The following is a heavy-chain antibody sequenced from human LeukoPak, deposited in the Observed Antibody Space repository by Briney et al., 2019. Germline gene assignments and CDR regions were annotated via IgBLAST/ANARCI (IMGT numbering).Heavy chain of an antibody. CDR3: ARSDFWSGYHLNWFDP. CDR2: IIPIFGTA. J-gene: IGHJ5*02. Sequence: SVKVSCKASGGNIISYDISWVGQDLGQGLEWMGGIIPIFGTANYAQKLQGRVTITADESTSTAYMELSSLRSEDTAVYYCARSDFWSGYHLNWFDPWGQGTLVTVST. CDR1: GGNIISYD. D-gene: IGHD3-3*01. V-gene: IGHV1-69*01.